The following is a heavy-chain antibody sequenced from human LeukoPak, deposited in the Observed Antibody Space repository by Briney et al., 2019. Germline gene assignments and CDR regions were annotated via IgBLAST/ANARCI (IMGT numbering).Heavy chain of an antibody. CDR3: AREQVGIDY. Sequence: GASVKVSCKASGYSFTTYSITWVRQAPGQGLEWMGWITTYNGNTHYAQNFQGRVTLTADTSTSTAYMELTSLTSDGTAFYYCAREQVGIDYWGQGTLVTVSS. J-gene: IGHJ4*02. V-gene: IGHV1-18*01. D-gene: IGHD1-26*01. CDR2: ITTYNGNT. CDR1: GYSFTTYS.